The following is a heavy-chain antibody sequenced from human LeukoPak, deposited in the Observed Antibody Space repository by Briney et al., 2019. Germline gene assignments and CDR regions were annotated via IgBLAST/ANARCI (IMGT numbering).Heavy chain of an antibody. V-gene: IGHV4-39*01. Sequence: SETLSFTCTVSGGSISSSSYYWGWLRQPPGKGLEWIGSIYYSGSTYYNPSLKSRVTISVDTSKNQFSLKLSSVTAADTAVYYCARRARPEYYFDYWGQGTLVTVSS. J-gene: IGHJ4*02. CDR3: ARRARPEYYFDY. D-gene: IGHD6-6*01. CDR2: IYYSGST. CDR1: GGSISSSSYY.